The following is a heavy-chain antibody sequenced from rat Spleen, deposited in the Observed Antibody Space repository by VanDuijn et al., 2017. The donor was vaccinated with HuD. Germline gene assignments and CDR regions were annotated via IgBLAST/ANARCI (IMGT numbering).Heavy chain of an antibody. CDR1: GFTFSDYG. D-gene: IGHD1-1*01. Sequence: EVQLVESGGGSVQPGRSLKLSCAASGFTFSDYGVAWVRQAPTKGLEWVATISYGGGDTYYRDSVKGRFTISRDNAKSTLYLQMDSLRSEDTATYYCAPQWSQDYWGQGVMVTVSS. J-gene: IGHJ2*01. V-gene: IGHV5-29*01. CDR2: ISYGGGDT. CDR3: APQWSQDY.